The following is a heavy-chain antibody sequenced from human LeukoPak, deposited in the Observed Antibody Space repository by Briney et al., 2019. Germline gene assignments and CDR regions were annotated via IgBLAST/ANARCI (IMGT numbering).Heavy chain of an antibody. D-gene: IGHD2-15*01. Sequence: GGSLRLSCAASGFTFSSYAMSWVRQAPGKGLEWVSAISGSGGSTYYADSVKGRFTISRDNSKNTLYLQMNSLRAEDTAVCYCAKDVYIVVVAATDYFDYWGQGTLVTVSS. V-gene: IGHV3-23*01. CDR2: ISGSGGST. CDR3: AKDVYIVVVAATDYFDY. CDR1: GFTFSSYA. J-gene: IGHJ4*02.